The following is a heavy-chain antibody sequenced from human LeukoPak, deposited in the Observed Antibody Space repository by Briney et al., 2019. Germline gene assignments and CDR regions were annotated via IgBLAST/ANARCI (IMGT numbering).Heavy chain of an antibody. CDR3: AKDGDYDSSGYYLHAFDI. J-gene: IGHJ3*02. V-gene: IGHV3-43*02. D-gene: IGHD3-22*01. CDR1: GFTFDDYA. CDR2: ISGDGGST. Sequence: GGSLRLSCAASGFTFDDYAMHWVRQAPGTGLEWVSLISGDGGSTYYADSVKGRFTISRDNSKNSLYLQMNSLRTEDTALYYCAKDGDYDSSGYYLHAFDIWGQGTMVTVSS.